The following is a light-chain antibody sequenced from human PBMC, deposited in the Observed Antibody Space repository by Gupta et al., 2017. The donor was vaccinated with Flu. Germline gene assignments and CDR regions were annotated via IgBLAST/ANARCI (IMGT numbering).Light chain of an antibody. CDR2: EVS. J-gene: IGLJ2*01. CDR3: SSYKSRKTLVV. Sequence: QSALTQPASVTGSPGQSITISCTGSSSDVGGHNYVSWYQQPPGKAPKLLIYEVSNRASGVSNRFSGSKSGTTASLTISGLQAEDEADYYCSSYKSRKTLVVFGGGTKLTVL. V-gene: IGLV2-14*01. CDR1: SSDVGGHNY.